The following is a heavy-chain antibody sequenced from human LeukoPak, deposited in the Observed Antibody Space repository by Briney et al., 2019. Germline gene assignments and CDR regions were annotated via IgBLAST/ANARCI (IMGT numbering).Heavy chain of an antibody. J-gene: IGHJ5*02. CDR3: ASSGLETWFDP. D-gene: IGHD1-1*01. V-gene: IGHV3-74*01. CDR2: INTDGSST. CDR1: GFTFSSYW. Sequence: GGSLRLSCAASGFTFSSYWMHWVRQAPGKGLLWVSRINTDGSSTTYADSVKGRFTISRDNAKNSLHLQMNSLRAEDTAVYYCASSGLETWFDPWGQGTLVTVSS.